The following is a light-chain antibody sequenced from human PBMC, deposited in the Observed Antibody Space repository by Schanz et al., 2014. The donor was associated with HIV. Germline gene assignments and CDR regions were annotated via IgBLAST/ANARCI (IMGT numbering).Light chain of an antibody. CDR2: EVS. CDR3: SSYTSSSTGV. J-gene: IGLJ3*02. CDR1: SSDVGGYNY. Sequence: QSALTQPASVSGSPGQSINISCTGTSSDVGGYNYVSWYQQHPGKAPKLMIFEVSKRPSGVPDRFSGSKSGNTASLTISGLQAEDEADYYCSSYTSSSTGVFGGGTKLTVL. V-gene: IGLV2-14*01.